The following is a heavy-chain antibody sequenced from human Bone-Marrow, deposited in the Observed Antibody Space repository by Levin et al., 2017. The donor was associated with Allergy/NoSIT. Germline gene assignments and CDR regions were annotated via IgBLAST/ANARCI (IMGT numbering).Heavy chain of an antibody. J-gene: IGHJ4*02. CDR1: GFTFDDYA. Sequence: PGGSLRLSCAASGFTFDDYAMHWVRQAPGKGLEWVSLISWDGGSTYYADSVKGRFTISRDNSKNSLYLQMNSLRAEDTALYYCAKAGSYRSLSYFDYWGQGTLVTVSS. D-gene: IGHD3-16*02. CDR2: ISWDGGST. V-gene: IGHV3-43D*03. CDR3: AKAGSYRSLSYFDY.